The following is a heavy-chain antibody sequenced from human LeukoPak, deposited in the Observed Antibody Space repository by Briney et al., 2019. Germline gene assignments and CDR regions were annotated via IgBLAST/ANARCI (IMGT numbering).Heavy chain of an antibody. V-gene: IGHV4-59*01. Sequence: PSETLSLTCTVSGGXISSYYWSWIRQPPGKGLEWIGYIYYSGSTNYNPSLKSRVTISVDTSKNQFSLKLSSVTAADTAVYYCATQMGPENKQLWRYYYYYYGMDVWGQGTTVTVSS. CDR2: IYYSGST. CDR3: ATQMGPENKQLWRYYYYYYGMDV. D-gene: IGHD5-18*01. CDR1: GGXISSYY. J-gene: IGHJ6*02.